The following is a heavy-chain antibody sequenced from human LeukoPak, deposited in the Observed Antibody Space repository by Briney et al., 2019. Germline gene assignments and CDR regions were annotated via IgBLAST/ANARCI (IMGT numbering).Heavy chain of an antibody. J-gene: IGHJ4*02. CDR3: AREKRDGYNSGFDY. V-gene: IGHV3-30*01. CDR2: ISYDGSNK. D-gene: IGHD5-24*01. Sequence: GGSLRLSCAASGFTFSSYAMHWVRQAPGKGLEWVAVISYDGSNKYYADSVKGRFTISRDNSTNTLYLQMNSLRAEDTAVYYCAREKRDGYNSGFDYWGQGTLVTVSS. CDR1: GFTFSSYA.